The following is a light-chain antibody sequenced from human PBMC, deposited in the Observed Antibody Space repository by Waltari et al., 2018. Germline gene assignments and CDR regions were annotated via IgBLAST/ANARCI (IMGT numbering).Light chain of an antibody. CDR1: SSDVGGSNY. J-gene: IGLJ2*01. CDR2: DVS. Sequence: QSALTQPASVSGSPGQSITISCTGTSSDVGGSNYVSRYQQHPGKAPKLMIYDVSKRPSGVSNRFSGSKSGNTASLTISGLQAEDEADYYCSSYTSSSTYVVFGGGTKLTVL. CDR3: SSYTSSSTYVV. V-gene: IGLV2-14*01.